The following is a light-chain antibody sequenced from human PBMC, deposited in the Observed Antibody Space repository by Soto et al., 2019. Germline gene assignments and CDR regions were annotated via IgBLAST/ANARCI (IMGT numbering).Light chain of an antibody. CDR2: GAS. CDR1: QSFRGL. V-gene: IGKV3-20*01. CDR3: QQYGSSPIT. Sequence: EGVLTRSPVTLCLSPGERATLSCRASQSFRGLLAWYQQKPGQAPRLLIYGASSRATGIPDRFSGSGSGTDFTLTISRLEPEDFAVYYCQQYGSSPITFGQGTRLEIK. J-gene: IGKJ5*01.